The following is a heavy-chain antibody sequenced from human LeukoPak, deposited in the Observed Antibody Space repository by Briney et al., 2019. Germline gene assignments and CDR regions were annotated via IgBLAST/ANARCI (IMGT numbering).Heavy chain of an antibody. D-gene: IGHD3-10*01. CDR1: GFTFNSET. Sequence: PGGSLRLSCAASGFTFNSETMNWVRQAPGKGLEWVSYISSGGNTIYYADSVKGRLTISRDNAKNSLYLQMNSLRAEDTAVYYCARVTLWGSGSYLAYNYMDVWGKGTTVTVSS. CDR2: ISSGGNTI. V-gene: IGHV3-48*01. J-gene: IGHJ6*03. CDR3: ARVTLWGSGSYLAYNYMDV.